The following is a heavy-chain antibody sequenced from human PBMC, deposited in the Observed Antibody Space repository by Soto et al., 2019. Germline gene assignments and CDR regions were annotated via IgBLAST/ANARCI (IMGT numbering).Heavy chain of an antibody. CDR3: ARVSGTRGYSGYDPQGCLDY. D-gene: IGHD5-12*01. CDR2: INAGNGNT. Sequence: ASVKVSCKASGYTFTSYAMHWVRQAPGQRLEWMGWINAGNGNTKYSQKFQGRVTITRDTSASTAYMELSSLRSEDTAVYYCARVSGTRGYSGYDPQGCLDYWGQGTLVTVSS. V-gene: IGHV1-3*01. CDR1: GYTFTSYA. J-gene: IGHJ4*02.